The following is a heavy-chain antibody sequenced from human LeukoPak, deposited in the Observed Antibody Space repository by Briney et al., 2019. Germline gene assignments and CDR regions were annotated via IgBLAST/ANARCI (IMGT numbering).Heavy chain of an antibody. J-gene: IGHJ4*02. CDR2: FTSRSRSI. CDR3: ARWPYSSSYYFDY. Sequence: GGSLRLSCAASGFTFSTYSMTWVRQAPGKGLEWVSSFTSRSRSIYYADSVKGRFAISRDNAKQSLYLQMNSLRVEDTAVYYCARWPYSSSYYFDYWGQGTLVTVSS. D-gene: IGHD6-6*01. V-gene: IGHV3-21*01. CDR1: GFTFSTYS.